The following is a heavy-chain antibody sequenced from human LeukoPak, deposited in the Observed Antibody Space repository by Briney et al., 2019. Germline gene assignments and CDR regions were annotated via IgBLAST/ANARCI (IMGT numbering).Heavy chain of an antibody. CDR1: GFTVSSNC. J-gene: IGHJ6*02. CDR3: ARELGYCSGASCYFKYYGMDV. CDR2: IYSGGST. D-gene: IGHD2-15*01. Sequence: PGGSLRLSCAVSGFTVSSNCMSWVRQAPGKGLEWVSVIYSGGSTYYADSVKGRFTISRDNSKNTLYLQMNSLRAEDTAVYYCARELGYCSGASCYFKYYGMDVWGQGTTVTVFS. V-gene: IGHV3-53*01.